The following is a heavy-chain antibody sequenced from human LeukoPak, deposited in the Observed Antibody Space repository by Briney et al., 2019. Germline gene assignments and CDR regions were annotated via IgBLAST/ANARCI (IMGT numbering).Heavy chain of an antibody. CDR1: GYSFTSYW. D-gene: IGHD2-15*01. V-gene: IGHV5-51*01. Sequence: GESLKISCKGSGYSFTSYWIGWVRQMPGKGLEWMGIIYPRDSDTRNSPSFQGQVTISVDKSITTAFLQWSSLKASDTAMYYCARRGYGHSFDIWGQGTMVTVSS. CDR3: ARRGYGHSFDI. J-gene: IGHJ3*02. CDR2: IYPRDSDT.